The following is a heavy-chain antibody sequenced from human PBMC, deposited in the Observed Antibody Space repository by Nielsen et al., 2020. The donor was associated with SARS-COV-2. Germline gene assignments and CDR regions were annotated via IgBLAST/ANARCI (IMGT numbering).Heavy chain of an antibody. CDR1: GFTFSSYA. CDR3: ATFTTVTDTVDY. V-gene: IGHV3-30-3*01. CDR2: ISYDGSNK. D-gene: IGHD4-17*01. Sequence: GGSLRLSCAAPGFTFSSYAMHWVRQAPGKGLEWVAVISYDGSNKYYADSVKGRFTISRDNSKNTLYLQMNSLRAEDTAVYYCATFTTVTDTVDYWGQGTLVTVSS. J-gene: IGHJ4*02.